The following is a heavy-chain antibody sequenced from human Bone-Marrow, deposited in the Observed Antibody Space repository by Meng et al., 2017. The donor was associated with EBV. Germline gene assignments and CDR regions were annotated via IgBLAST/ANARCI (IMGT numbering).Heavy chain of an antibody. Sequence: VQLQQWGAGLLNPSDTLSLNCAVYGGSLSDSYWNWIRQSPGKGLEWIGEINHSGNADYNPSLKSRVTISVDTSKNHFSLKLSSVTAADTAVYYCARGVWDHWGQGILVTVSS. CDR2: INHSGNA. D-gene: IGHD1-26*01. CDR1: GGSLSDSY. V-gene: IGHV4-34*01. CDR3: ARGVWDH. J-gene: IGHJ4*02.